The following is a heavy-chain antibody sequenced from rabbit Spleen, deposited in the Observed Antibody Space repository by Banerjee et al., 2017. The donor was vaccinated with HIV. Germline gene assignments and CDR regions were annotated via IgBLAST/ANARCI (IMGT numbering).Heavy chain of an antibody. CDR1: GFSFSAGYY. V-gene: IGHV1S40*01. CDR3: ARSKTTNYIPYYGMDL. D-gene: IGHD1-1*01. CDR2: IYTGDGST. Sequence: QSLEESGGDLVKPGASLTLTCTASGFSFSAGYYMCWVRQAPGKGLEWIGCIYTGDGSTYYASWAKGRFTISETSSTTVTLHMTSLTAADTATYFCARSKTTNYIPYYGMDLWGPGTLVTVS. J-gene: IGHJ6*01.